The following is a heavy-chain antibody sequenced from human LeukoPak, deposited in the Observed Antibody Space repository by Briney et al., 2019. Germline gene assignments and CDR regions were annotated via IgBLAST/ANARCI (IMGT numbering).Heavy chain of an antibody. Sequence: GGSLRLSCTASGFTFSGYAMSWVRQTPGKGLEWVSGISDNGDITTYADSVKGRFTGSRDNSKNTLYLQMNSLKPEDTAVYYCTTVTGVGGARRGGQGTLVTVS. D-gene: IGHD1-26*01. CDR3: TTVTGVGGARR. CDR1: GFTFSGYA. J-gene: IGHJ4*02. V-gene: IGHV3-23*01. CDR2: ISDNGDIT.